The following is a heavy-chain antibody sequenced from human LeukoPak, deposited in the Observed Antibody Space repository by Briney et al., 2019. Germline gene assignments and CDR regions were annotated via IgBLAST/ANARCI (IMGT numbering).Heavy chain of an antibody. J-gene: IGHJ6*03. CDR2: IIPIFGTA. D-gene: IGHD3-9*01. CDR3: ARVPGRYFDTGYYYMDV. V-gene: IGHV1-69*13. Sequence: WASVKVSCKASGGTFSSYAISWVRQAPGQGLEWMGGIIPIFGTANYAQKFQGRVTITADESTSTAYMELSSLRSEDTAVYYCARVPGRYFDTGYYYMDVWGKGTTVTISS. CDR1: GGTFSSYA.